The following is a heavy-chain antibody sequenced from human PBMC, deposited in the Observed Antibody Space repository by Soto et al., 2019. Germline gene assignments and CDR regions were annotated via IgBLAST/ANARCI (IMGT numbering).Heavy chain of an antibody. V-gene: IGHV3-11*05. CDR3: ARDSVYYGDYELNYFDY. D-gene: IGHD4-17*01. J-gene: IGHJ4*02. Sequence: QVQLVESGGGLVKPGGSLRLSCAASGFTFSDYYMSWIRQAPGKGLEWVSYMSSSSSYTNYADSVKGRFTISRDNAKNSRYLQMNSLRAEDTAVYYCARDSVYYGDYELNYFDYWGQGTLVTVSS. CDR1: GFTFSDYY. CDR2: MSSSSSYT.